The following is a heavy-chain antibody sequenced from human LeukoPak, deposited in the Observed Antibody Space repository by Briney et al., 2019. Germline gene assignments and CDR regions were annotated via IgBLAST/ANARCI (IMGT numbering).Heavy chain of an antibody. Sequence: PSETLSLTCTVSGGSISSYYWSWIRQPPGKGLEWIGYIYYSGSTNYNPSLKSRVTISVDTSKNQFSLKLSSVTAADTAVYYCASRLFWSGPFSGWGQGTLVTVSS. CDR2: IYYSGST. CDR3: ASRLFWSGPFSG. J-gene: IGHJ4*02. D-gene: IGHD3-3*01. CDR1: GGSISSYY. V-gene: IGHV4-59*08.